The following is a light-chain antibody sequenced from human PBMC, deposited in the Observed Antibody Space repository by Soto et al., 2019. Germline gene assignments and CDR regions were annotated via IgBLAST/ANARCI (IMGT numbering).Light chain of an antibody. V-gene: IGKV1-5*03. Sequence: DIPMNQSPSTLSGSVGDRVTITCRASQTISSWLAWYQQKPGKAPKLLIYKASTLKSGVPSRFSGSGSGTEFTLTSSSLQPDDFATYYCQHYNSYSEAFGQGTKVDIK. CDR2: KAS. J-gene: IGKJ1*01. CDR1: QTISSW. CDR3: QHYNSYSEA.